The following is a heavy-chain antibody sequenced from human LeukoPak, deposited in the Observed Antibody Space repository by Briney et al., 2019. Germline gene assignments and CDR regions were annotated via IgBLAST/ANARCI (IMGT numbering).Heavy chain of an antibody. Sequence: GGSLRLACEGAGFMVGKHGLMWVRQAPGKGMDWLSFIGPSGVTRLYANSVKGRFPISRDNAQNSVLLQMNSLRVEDTAVYYCARVSPMTDGAFDLWGQGVIVTVSS. CDR2: IGPSGVTR. J-gene: IGHJ3*01. CDR1: GFMVGKHG. CDR3: ARVSPMTDGAFDL. V-gene: IGHV3-48*03. D-gene: IGHD2-21*02.